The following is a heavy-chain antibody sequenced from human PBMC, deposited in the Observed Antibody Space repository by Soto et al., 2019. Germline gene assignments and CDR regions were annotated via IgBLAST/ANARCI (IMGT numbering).Heavy chain of an antibody. CDR3: ARDKQLAGHYYYGMDV. J-gene: IGHJ6*02. Sequence: EVQLVESGGGLVKPGGSLRLSCAASGFTFSSYSMNWVRQAPGKGLEWVSSISSSSSYIYYADSVKGRFTISRDNAKNSPYLQMNSLRAEDTAVYYCARDKQLAGHYYYGMDVWGQGTTVTVSS. D-gene: IGHD6-6*01. V-gene: IGHV3-21*01. CDR2: ISSSSSYI. CDR1: GFTFSSYS.